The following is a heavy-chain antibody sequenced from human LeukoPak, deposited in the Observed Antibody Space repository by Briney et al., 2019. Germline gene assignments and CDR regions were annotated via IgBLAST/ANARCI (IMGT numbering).Heavy chain of an antibody. CDR1: GFTFSTYA. V-gene: IGHV3-23*01. D-gene: IGHD3-22*01. CDR3: AKDVDSSGYFSQSQGGFHV. Sequence: GGSLRLSCGASGFTFSTYAMNWVRQAPGKGLEWVSGISGSGDSTYYADSVKGRVTISRDNSKNTLYLQMNSLRAEDTAVYYCAKDVDSSGYFSQSQGGFHVWGQGTMVTVSS. J-gene: IGHJ3*01. CDR2: ISGSGDST.